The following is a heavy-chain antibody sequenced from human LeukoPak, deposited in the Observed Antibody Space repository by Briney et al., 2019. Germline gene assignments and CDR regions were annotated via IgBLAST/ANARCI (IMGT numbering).Heavy chain of an antibody. V-gene: IGHV3-21*01. CDR1: GFTFSSYS. J-gene: IGHJ6*03. D-gene: IGHD5-24*01. CDR2: ISSSSYI. CDR3: ARGDGYYYMDV. Sequence: KPGGSLRLSCAASGFTFSSYSMNWVRQAPGKGLEWVSSISSSSYIYYADSVKGRFTISRDNAKNSLYLQMNSLRAEDTAVYYCARGDGYYYMDVWGKGTTVTVSS.